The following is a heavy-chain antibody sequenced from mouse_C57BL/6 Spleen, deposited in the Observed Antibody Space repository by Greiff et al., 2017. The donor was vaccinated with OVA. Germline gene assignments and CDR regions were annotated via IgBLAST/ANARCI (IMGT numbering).Heavy chain of an antibody. CDR2: IYPGSGST. Sequence: VQLHQPGAELVKPGASVKMSCKASGYTFTSYWITWVKQRPGQGLEWIGDIYPGSGSTNYNEKFKSKATLTVDTSSSTAYMQLSSLTSEDSAVYYCAKLMVTTWYFDVWGTGTTVTVSS. V-gene: IGHV1-55*01. J-gene: IGHJ1*03. CDR3: AKLMVTTWYFDV. D-gene: IGHD2-2*01. CDR1: GYTFTSYW.